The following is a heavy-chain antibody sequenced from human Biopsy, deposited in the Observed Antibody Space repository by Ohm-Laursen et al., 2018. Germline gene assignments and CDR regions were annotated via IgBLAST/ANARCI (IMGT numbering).Heavy chain of an antibody. CDR3: AREWGDFWGGRQFDF. D-gene: IGHD3-3*01. Sequence: ASVKVSCKASAYSFGDHRIHWVRQAPGQGLEWMGWIDPKSGGTNYAQKFQGRVTMTRDTSISTTYMELRRLTSDDTAVFYCAREWGDFWGGRQFDFWGQGTLVTVSS. V-gene: IGHV1-2*02. CDR1: AYSFGDHR. J-gene: IGHJ5*01. CDR2: IDPKSGGT.